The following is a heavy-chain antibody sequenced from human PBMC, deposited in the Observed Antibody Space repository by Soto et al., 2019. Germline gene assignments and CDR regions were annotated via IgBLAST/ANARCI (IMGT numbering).Heavy chain of an antibody. CDR2: ISNDGSNR. CDR3: ARDLYQFDP. Sequence: QVPLVESGGGVVQPGRSLRLSCAASGFTFSNYAMHWVRQAPGKGLEWVAVISNDGSNRYYADSVKGRFTISRDNSKNTVYLQMNSLRAEETAVYYCARDLYQFDPGGQGTLVTVSS. V-gene: IGHV3-30-3*01. D-gene: IGHD3-16*02. J-gene: IGHJ5*02. CDR1: GFTFSNYA.